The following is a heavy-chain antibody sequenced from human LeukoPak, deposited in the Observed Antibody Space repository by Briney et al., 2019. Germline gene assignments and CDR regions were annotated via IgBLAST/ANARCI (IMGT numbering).Heavy chain of an antibody. D-gene: IGHD1-26*01. J-gene: IGHJ4*02. CDR2: IGTAGDT. Sequence: GGSLRLSCAASGFTFSSYDMHWVRQATGKGLEWVSAIGTAGDTYYSGCVKGRFTISRENAKNSLYLQMNSLRAGDTAVYYCARTSGSYYEFDYWGQGTLVTVSS. CDR3: ARTSGSYYEFDY. V-gene: IGHV3-13*04. CDR1: GFTFSSYD.